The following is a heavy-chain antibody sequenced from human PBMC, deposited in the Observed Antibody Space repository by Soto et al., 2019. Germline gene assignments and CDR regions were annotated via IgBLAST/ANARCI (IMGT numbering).Heavy chain of an antibody. J-gene: IGHJ1*01. V-gene: IGHV3-53*01. CDR1: GFTVSNYY. Sequence: GYLRLSCAASGFTVSNYYRIWVRQAPGKGLEWVSVIFTGGGTSYADSVKGRFTISRDNSKNTVFLQMNSLRAEDAAVYYCARDLGRDTNQHWGQGTLVTVSS. D-gene: IGHD2-21*02. CDR2: IFTGGGT. CDR3: ARDLGRDTNQH.